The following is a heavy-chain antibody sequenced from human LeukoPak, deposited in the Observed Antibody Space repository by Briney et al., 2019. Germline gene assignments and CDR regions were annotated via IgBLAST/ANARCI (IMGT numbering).Heavy chain of an antibody. CDR3: ARKMKTGDRVGSFDI. J-gene: IGHJ3*02. CDR2: IGSDGSYI. CDR1: GFSFSRHN. D-gene: IGHD1-1*01. V-gene: IGHV3-21*01. Sequence: KPGGSLRLSCAASGFSFSRHNMNWVRQAPMKGLEWVSSIGSDGSYIYYADSVQGRFTISRDNAKNSLYLQMNSLTAEDTAAYYCARKMKTGDRVGSFDIWGQGTMVTVSS.